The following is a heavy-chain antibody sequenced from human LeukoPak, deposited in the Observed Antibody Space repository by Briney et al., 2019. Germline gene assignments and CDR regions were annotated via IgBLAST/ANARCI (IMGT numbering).Heavy chain of an antibody. D-gene: IGHD3-3*01. J-gene: IGHJ5*02. CDR3: AREQSGYYSWFEP. Sequence: ASVKVSCKASGYTFTDSYIHWVRQAPGQGLEWRGWINPDSGDTTSAQKFQGRVAMTRDTSISTAYMELSRLTSDDTAVYYCAREQSGYYSWFEPWGQGALVTVSS. V-gene: IGHV1-2*02. CDR1: GYTFTDSY. CDR2: INPDSGDT.